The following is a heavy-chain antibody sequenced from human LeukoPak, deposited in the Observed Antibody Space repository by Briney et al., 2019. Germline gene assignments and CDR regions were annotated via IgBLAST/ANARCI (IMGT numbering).Heavy chain of an antibody. V-gene: IGHV3-7*01. J-gene: IGHJ6*02. CDR3: ARRGGLDV. Sequence: GGSLRLSCAASGFTFSTYWMTWVRQAPGKGLEWVANIKPDGSDKNYVDSVRGRFTISRDNAKNSVYLQMNSLRAEDTAIYYCARRGGLDVWGQGITVTVSS. CDR2: IKPDGSDK. CDR1: GFTFSTYW.